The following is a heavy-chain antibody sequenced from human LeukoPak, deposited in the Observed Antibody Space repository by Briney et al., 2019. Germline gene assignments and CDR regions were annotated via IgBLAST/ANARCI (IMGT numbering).Heavy chain of an antibody. CDR3: ARDLGGSGGSYSDDY. CDR2: ISSSGSTI. Sequence: GGSLRLSCAASGFTFSSYEMNWVRQAPGKGLEWVSYISSSGSTIYYADSVKGRFTISRDNAKNSLYLQMNSLRAEDTAVYYCARDLGGSGGSYSDDYWGQGTLVTVSS. J-gene: IGHJ4*02. D-gene: IGHD2-15*01. V-gene: IGHV3-48*03. CDR1: GFTFSSYE.